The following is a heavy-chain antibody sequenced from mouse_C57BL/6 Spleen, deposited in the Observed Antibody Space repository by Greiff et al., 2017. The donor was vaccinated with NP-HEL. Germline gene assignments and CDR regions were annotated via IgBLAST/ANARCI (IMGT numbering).Heavy chain of an antibody. Sequence: VQLKQPGTELVKPGASVKLSCKASGYTFTSYWMHWVKQRPGQGLEWIGNINPSNGGTNYNEKFKSKATLTVDKSSSTAYMQLSSLTSEDSAVYYCAREVPWDVWYFDVWGTGTTVTVSS. D-gene: IGHD4-1*01. V-gene: IGHV1-53*01. CDR3: AREVPWDVWYFDV. J-gene: IGHJ1*03. CDR1: GYTFTSYW. CDR2: INPSNGGT.